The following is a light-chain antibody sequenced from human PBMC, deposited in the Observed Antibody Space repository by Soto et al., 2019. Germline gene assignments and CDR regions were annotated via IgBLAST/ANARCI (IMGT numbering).Light chain of an antibody. Sequence: DIQMTQSPSTLSGSVGDRVTITCRASQTISSWLAWYQQKPGKAPKLLIYKASTLEGGVPSRFSGSGSGTEFTLTIGGLQPDDFATYYCQQYNTYPWTFGQGTKVDI. CDR3: QQYNTYPWT. V-gene: IGKV1-5*03. CDR1: QTISSW. J-gene: IGKJ1*01. CDR2: KAS.